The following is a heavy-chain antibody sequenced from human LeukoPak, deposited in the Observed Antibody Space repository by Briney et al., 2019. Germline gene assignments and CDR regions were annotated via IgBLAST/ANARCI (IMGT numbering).Heavy chain of an antibody. J-gene: IGHJ4*02. Sequence: SVKVSCKASGGTFSSYAISWVRQAPGQGLEWMGGIIPIFGTANYAQKFQGRVTITADESTNTAYMELSSLRSEDTAVYYCARDNGNYDYVWGSYRHGLFDYWGQGTLVTVSS. CDR3: ARDNGNYDYVWGSYRHGLFDY. V-gene: IGHV1-69*01. CDR1: GGTFSSYA. D-gene: IGHD3-16*02. CDR2: IIPIFGTA.